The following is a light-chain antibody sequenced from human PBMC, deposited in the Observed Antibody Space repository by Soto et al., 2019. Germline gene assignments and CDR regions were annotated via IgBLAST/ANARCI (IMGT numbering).Light chain of an antibody. Sequence: EIVLTQSPGTLSLSPLEIDNLSGRASHIVSNSYVAWYQQKPGQAHRLLIYGADSRATGIPDRFSGSGSGTDFTLTIRRLEPEDFAVYYCQKYVTSSHRTFGTGQKVDIK. CDR2: GAD. J-gene: IGKJ1*01. V-gene: IGKV3-20*01. CDR3: QKYVTSSHRT. CDR1: HIVSNSY.